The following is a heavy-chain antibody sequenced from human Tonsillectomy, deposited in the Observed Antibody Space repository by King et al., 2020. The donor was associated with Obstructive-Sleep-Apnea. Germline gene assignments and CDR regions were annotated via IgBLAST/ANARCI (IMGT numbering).Heavy chain of an antibody. D-gene: IGHD3-10*01. CDR1: GYTFTNYG. CDR2: ISAYNGNT. CDR3: ARERMKLLWFGESYYGMAV. Sequence: VQLVESAAEVKKPGASVKVSCKASGYTFTNYGISWVRQAPGQGLEWMGWISAYNGNTNYAQKLRGRVIMTTDTSTSTAYMELRSLRSDDTAVYYCARERMKLLWFGESYYGMAVWGQGTTVTVSS. V-gene: IGHV1-18*01. J-gene: IGHJ6*02.